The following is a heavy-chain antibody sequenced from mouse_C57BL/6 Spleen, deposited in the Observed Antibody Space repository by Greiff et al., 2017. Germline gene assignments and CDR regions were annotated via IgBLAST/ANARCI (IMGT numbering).Heavy chain of an antibody. Sequence: QVQLQQSGAELVRPGASVTLSCKASGYTFTDYEMHWVKQTPVHGLEWIGAIDPETGGTAYNQKFKGKAILTANKSSSTAYMELRSLTSEDSAVYYCTRTVVAFDYWGQGTTLTVSS. J-gene: IGHJ2*01. CDR3: TRTVVAFDY. D-gene: IGHD1-1*01. V-gene: IGHV1-15*01. CDR1: GYTFTDYE. CDR2: IDPETGGT.